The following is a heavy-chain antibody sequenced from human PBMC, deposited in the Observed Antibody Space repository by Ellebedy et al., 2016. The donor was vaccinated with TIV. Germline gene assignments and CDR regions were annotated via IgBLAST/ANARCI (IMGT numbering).Heavy chain of an antibody. V-gene: IGHV4-34*01. CDR1: GGSFSGYY. J-gene: IGHJ4*02. CDR2: INHSGST. Sequence: SETLSLXXAVYGGSFSGYYWSWIRQPPGKGLEWIGEINHSGSTNYNPSLKSRVTISVDTSKNQFSLKLSSVTAADTAVYYCARGTVTTRLAYWGQGTLVTVSS. CDR3: ARGTVTTRLAY. D-gene: IGHD4-17*01.